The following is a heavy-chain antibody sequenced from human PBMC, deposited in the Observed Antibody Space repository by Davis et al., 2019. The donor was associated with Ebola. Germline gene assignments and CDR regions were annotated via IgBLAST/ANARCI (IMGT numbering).Heavy chain of an antibody. CDR3: ARTTEAQRWLQLMKDRGAFDI. CDR2: IYSSGST. CDR1: GDSISGYY. V-gene: IGHV4-4*08. D-gene: IGHD5-24*01. Sequence: MPSEILSLTCTVSGDSISGYYWSWLRQPPGKGLEWIGYIYSSGSTYYNPSLKSRVTISVDTSKNQFSLKLSSVTAADTAVYYCARTTEAQRWLQLMKDRGAFDIWGQGTMVTVSS. J-gene: IGHJ3*02.